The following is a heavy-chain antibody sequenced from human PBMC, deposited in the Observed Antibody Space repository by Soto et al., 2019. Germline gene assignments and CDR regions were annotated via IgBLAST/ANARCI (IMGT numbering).Heavy chain of an antibody. CDR3: ARPPLGYCSGGSCYFSFPY. J-gene: IGHJ4*02. CDR2: IYPGDSDT. Sequence: RGESLKISCKGSGYSFTSYWIGWVRQMPGKGLEWMGIIYPGDSDTRYSPSFQGQVTISADKSISTAYLQWSSLKASDTAMYYCARPPLGYCSGGSCYFSFPYWGQGTLVTVSS. CDR1: GYSFTSYW. V-gene: IGHV5-51*01. D-gene: IGHD2-15*01.